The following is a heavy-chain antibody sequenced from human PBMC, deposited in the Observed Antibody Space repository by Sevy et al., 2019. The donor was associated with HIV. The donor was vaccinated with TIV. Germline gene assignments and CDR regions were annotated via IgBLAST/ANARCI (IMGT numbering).Heavy chain of an antibody. CDR2: VYYSGST. J-gene: IGHJ5*02. CDR1: GGSISTYY. CDR3: AREGTGDGYNWFDP. D-gene: IGHD7-27*01. Sequence: SETLSLTCTVSGGSISTYYWSWIRQPPGKGLEWIGYVYYSGSTNYNPSLKSRVTMSVDTSKNQFSLKLSSVTAADTAVYYCAREGTGDGYNWFDPWGPGTLVNVSS. V-gene: IGHV4-59*01.